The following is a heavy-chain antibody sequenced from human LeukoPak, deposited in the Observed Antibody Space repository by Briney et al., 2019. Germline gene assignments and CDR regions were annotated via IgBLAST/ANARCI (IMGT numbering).Heavy chain of an antibody. J-gene: IGHJ4*02. CDR3: ARGEGPDYYRLVY. Sequence: GGSLRLSCAASGFTFSNYGMHWVRQAPGKGLEWVTVIWYDGSNKYFADSVKGRFTISRDNFENTMSLQMNSLRADDTAVYYCARGEGPDYYRLVYWGQGTLVTVSS. CDR2: IWYDGSNK. D-gene: IGHD3-10*01. CDR1: GFTFSNYG. V-gene: IGHV3-33*01.